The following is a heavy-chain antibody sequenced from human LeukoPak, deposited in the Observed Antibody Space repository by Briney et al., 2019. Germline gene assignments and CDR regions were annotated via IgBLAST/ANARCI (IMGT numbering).Heavy chain of an antibody. J-gene: IGHJ4*02. Sequence: PGGSLRLSCAASGFTVSSNYMSWVRQAPGKGLEWVSVIYSGGSTYYADSVKGRFTISRDNSKNTPYLQMNSLRAEDTPVYYCASHSGWGDYIDYWGQGAMVTVSS. CDR1: GFTVSSNY. V-gene: IGHV3-53*01. CDR3: ASHSGWGDYIDY. D-gene: IGHD5-12*01. CDR2: IYSGGST.